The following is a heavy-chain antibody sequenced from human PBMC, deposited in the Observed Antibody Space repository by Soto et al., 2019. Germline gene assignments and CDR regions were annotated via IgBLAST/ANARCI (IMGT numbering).Heavy chain of an antibody. Sequence: QVQLQESGPGLVKPSETLSLTCTVSGGSISSYYWSWIRQPPGKGLEWIGYIYYSGSTNYNPSLKSRVTISVDTSKNQFSLKLSSVTAADTAVYYCARNACGGDCYSDYWGQGTLVTVSS. CDR3: ARNACGGDCYSDY. CDR2: IYYSGST. D-gene: IGHD2-21*02. V-gene: IGHV4-59*01. CDR1: GGSISSYY. J-gene: IGHJ4*02.